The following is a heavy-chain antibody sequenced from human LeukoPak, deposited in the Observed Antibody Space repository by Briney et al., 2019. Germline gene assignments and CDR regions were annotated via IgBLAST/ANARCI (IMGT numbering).Heavy chain of an antibody. J-gene: IGHJ6*02. CDR1: GFTFSSYD. D-gene: IGHD4-17*01. CDR3: ARESYGDYALDV. Sequence: PGGSLRLSCAASGFTFSSYDMHWVRQATGKGLEWVSAIGTAGDTYYPGSVKGRFTISRENAKNSLYLRMNSLRAGDTAVYYCARESYGDYALDVWGQGTTVTVSS. CDR2: IGTAGDT. V-gene: IGHV3-13*01.